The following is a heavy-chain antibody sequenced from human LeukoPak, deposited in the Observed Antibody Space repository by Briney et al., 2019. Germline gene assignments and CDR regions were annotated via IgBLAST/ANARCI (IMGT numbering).Heavy chain of an antibody. CDR2: AYYSGST. V-gene: IGHV4-59*11. CDR1: GASISSHY. CDR3: ARSYYGGTLYYFDS. D-gene: IGHD1-26*01. Sequence: PSETLSLTCTVSGASISSHYWSFIRQPPGRGLEWIAYAYYSGSTNYNPPLKSRVNISMDPSRNQFFLKLSSVTAADTAVYYCARSYYGGTLYYFDSWGQGTLVNVSS. J-gene: IGHJ4*02.